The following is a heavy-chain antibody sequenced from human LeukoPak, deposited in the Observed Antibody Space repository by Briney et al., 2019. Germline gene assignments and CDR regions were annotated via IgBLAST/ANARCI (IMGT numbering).Heavy chain of an antibody. CDR1: GFTFSSYA. D-gene: IGHD4-17*01. CDR2: ISSSGGTT. CDR3: AGGSRTYGDYDY. V-gene: IGHV3-23*01. J-gene: IGHJ4*02. Sequence: GGSLRLSCAASGFTFSSYAMSWVRQAPGKGLEWVSAISSSGGTTYYADSVKGRFTISRDNSKNTLYLQMDSLRAEDTALYYCAGGSRTYGDYDYWGQGTLVTASS.